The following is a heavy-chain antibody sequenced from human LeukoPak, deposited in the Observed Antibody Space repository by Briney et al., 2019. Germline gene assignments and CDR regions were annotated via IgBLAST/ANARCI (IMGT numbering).Heavy chain of an antibody. CDR3: ARDEYSSSSPDY. CDR2: IYYSGST. Sequence: EPLSLTCTVSGGSISSSSYYWGWIRQPPGKGLEWIGSIYYSGSTYYNPSLKSRVTISVDTSKNQFSLKLNSVTAADTAVYYCARDEYSSSSPDYWGQGTLVTVSS. V-gene: IGHV4-39*07. D-gene: IGHD6-6*01. J-gene: IGHJ4*02. CDR1: GGSISSSSYY.